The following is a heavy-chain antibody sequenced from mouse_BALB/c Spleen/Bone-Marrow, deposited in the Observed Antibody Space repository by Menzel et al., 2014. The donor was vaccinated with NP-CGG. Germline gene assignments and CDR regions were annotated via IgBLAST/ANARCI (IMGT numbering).Heavy chain of an antibody. V-gene: IGHV5-17*02. D-gene: IGHD1-1*01. CDR1: GFTFSSFG. CDR2: ISSGSSTI. J-gene: IGHJ4*01. Sequence: DVHLAESGGGLVQPGGSRKLSCAASGFTFSSFGMHWVRQAPEKGLAWVAYISSGSSTIYYADTVKGRFTISRDNPKNTLFLQMNSLRSEDTAMYYCARGNYGFSFYYAMDYWGQGTSVTVSS. CDR3: ARGNYGFSFYYAMDY.